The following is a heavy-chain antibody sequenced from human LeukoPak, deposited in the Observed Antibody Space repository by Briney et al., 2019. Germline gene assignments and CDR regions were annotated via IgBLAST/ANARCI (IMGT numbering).Heavy chain of an antibody. CDR3: ARKWYYYYMDV. Sequence: SETLSLTCAVNGGSFSVYHWSWIRKPPGKGLEWIGEINHSGSTNYNPSLKSRVTISVDTSKNQFSLKLSSVTAADTAVYYCARKWYYYYMDVWGKGTTVTISS. J-gene: IGHJ6*03. D-gene: IGHD1-26*01. CDR1: GGSFSVYH. CDR2: INHSGST. V-gene: IGHV4-34*01.